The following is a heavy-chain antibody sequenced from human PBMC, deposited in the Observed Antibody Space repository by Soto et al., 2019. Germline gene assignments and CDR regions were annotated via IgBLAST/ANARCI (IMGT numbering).Heavy chain of an antibody. Sequence: HPGGSLRLSCVASGFTFSRYAMTWVRQAPGKGLEWVSDVGGSGDATHYADSVKGRFIISRDNFKSTVYLQMSSLRVEDTAIYFCAKPYYHLWSGFSAFGGMDLWGRGTTVTVSS. CDR1: GFTFSRYA. D-gene: IGHD3-3*01. CDR3: AKPYYHLWSGFSAFGGMDL. CDR2: VGGSGDAT. J-gene: IGHJ6*02. V-gene: IGHV3-23*01.